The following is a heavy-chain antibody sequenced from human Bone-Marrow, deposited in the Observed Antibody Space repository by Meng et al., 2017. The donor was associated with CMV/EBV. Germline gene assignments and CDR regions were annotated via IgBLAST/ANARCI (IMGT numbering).Heavy chain of an antibody. CDR3: ARPLFSSSHDEDY. V-gene: IGHV1-2*02. Sequence: ASVKVSCKASGYTFTGYYMHWVRQAPGQGLEWMGWINPNSGGTNYAQKFQGRVTMTRDTSISTAYMELSRLRASDTAMYYCARPLFSSSHDEDYWGQGTLVTVSS. CDR2: INPNSGGT. CDR1: GYTFTGYY. J-gene: IGHJ4*02. D-gene: IGHD3-10*01.